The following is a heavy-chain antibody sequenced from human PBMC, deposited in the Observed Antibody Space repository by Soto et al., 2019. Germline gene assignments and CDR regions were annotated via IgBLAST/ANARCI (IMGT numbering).Heavy chain of an antibody. CDR3: ARHEAGWYFDS. CDR1: RGSISSGTNY. D-gene: IGHD6-25*01. V-gene: IGHV4-39*01. J-gene: IGHJ4*02. CDR2: IYYSGST. Sequence: QLQLQESGPGLVKPSETLSLTCTVSRGSISSGTNYWAWIRQPPGKGLEWIANIYYSGSTFYNPSLKRRVTISLDTSKNQFSLKLRSVTAADTAVNYCARHEAGWYFDSWGQGTLVTVSS.